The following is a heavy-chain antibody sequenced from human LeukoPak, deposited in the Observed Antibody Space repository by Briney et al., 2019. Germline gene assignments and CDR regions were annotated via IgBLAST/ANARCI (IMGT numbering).Heavy chain of an antibody. CDR2: ISWNSGSI. CDR1: GFTFDDYA. J-gene: IGHJ4*02. D-gene: IGHD3-22*01. V-gene: IGHV3-9*01. CDR3: AKDFTYYYDSSGYYFDY. Sequence: GGSLRLSCAASGFTFDDYAMHWVRQAPGKGLEWVSGISWNSGSIGYADSVKGRFTISRDNAKNSLYLQMNSLRAEDTALYYCAKDFTYYYDSSGYYFDYWGQGTLVTVSS.